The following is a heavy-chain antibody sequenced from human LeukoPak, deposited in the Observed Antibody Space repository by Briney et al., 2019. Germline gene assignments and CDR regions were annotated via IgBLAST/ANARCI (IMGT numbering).Heavy chain of an antibody. V-gene: IGHV4-39*01. CDR2: IYYSGST. D-gene: IGHD3-3*01. J-gene: IGHJ5*02. CDR1: GGSISSSSYY. Sequence: PSETLSLTCTVSGGSISSSSYYWGWIRQPPGKGLESIGSIYYSGSTYYNPSLKSRVTISVDTSKNQFSLKLSSVTAADTAVYYCARHFRTVWSGYRWDWFDPWGQGTLVPVSS. CDR3: ARHFRTVWSGYRWDWFDP.